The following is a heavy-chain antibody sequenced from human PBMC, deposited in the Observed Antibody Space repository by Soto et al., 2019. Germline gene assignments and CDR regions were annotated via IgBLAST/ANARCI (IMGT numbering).Heavy chain of an antibody. D-gene: IGHD4-17*01. J-gene: IGHJ1*01. CDR2: MYWDDDK. CDR3: AHSRDDSGDYYPGYFQH. V-gene: IGHV2-5*02. Sequence: QITLKESGPTLVKPTQTLTLTCTFSGFSLSTSGVGVGWIRKPPGKALEWLALMYWDDDKRYSPSLKSRLTITKDTSKNQVVLTMTNMDPGDTATYYCAHSRDDSGDYYPGYFQHWGQGTLVTVSS. CDR1: GFSLSTSGVG.